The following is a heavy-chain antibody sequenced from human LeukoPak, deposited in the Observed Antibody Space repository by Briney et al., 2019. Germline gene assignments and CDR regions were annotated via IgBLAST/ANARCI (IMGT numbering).Heavy chain of an antibody. CDR1: GFTFSSYA. D-gene: IGHD2-2*01. CDR3: AKDHEIVVVPAATPFDY. Sequence: GGSLRLSCAASGFTFSSYAMSWVRQAPGKGLEWVSAISGSGGSTYYADSVKGRFTISRDNSKNTLYLQMNSLRAEDTAVYYCAKDHEIVVVPAATPFDYWGQGTLVTVSS. J-gene: IGHJ4*02. V-gene: IGHV3-23*01. CDR2: ISGSGGST.